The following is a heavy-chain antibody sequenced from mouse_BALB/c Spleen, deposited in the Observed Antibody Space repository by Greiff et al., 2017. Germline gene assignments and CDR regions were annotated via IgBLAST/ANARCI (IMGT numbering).Heavy chain of an antibody. Sequence: QVQLKQSGAELVRPGSSVKISCKASGYAFSSYWMNWVKQRPGQGLEWIGQIYPGDGDTNYNGKFKGKATLTADKSSSTAYMQLSSLTSEDSAVYFCARGGWGIFDYWGQGTTLTVSS. V-gene: IGHV1-80*01. CDR3: ARGGWGIFDY. D-gene: IGHD2-3*01. CDR2: IYPGDGDT. CDR1: GYAFSSYW. J-gene: IGHJ2*01.